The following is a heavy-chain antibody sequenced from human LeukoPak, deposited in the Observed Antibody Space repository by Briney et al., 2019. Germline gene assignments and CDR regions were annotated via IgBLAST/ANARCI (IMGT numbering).Heavy chain of an antibody. CDR2: INPNSGGT. D-gene: IGHD5-12*01. CDR1: GYTFNDYH. V-gene: IGHV1-2*04. Sequence: GASVKASCKASGYTFNDYHIHWVRQAPGQGLEWLGWINPNSGGTNSAQRFQGWVTMTRDTSISTAYLDLSRLTSDDTAVYYCARGGAGYSGYRYFYSFDYWGQGTLVTVSS. J-gene: IGHJ4*02. CDR3: ARGGAGYSGYRYFYSFDY.